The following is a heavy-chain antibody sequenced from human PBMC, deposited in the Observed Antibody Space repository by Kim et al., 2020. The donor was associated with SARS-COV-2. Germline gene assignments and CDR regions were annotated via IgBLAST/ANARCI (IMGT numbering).Heavy chain of an antibody. J-gene: IGHJ4*02. CDR1: GFTFSSYS. CDR2: ISSSSSYI. Sequence: GGSLRLSCAASGFTFSSYSMNWVRQAPGKGLEWVSSISSSSSYIYYADSVKGRFTISRDNAKNSLYLQMNSLRAEDTAVYYCARSTEGRSGWYLSAFDYWGQGTLVTVSS. V-gene: IGHV3-21*01. D-gene: IGHD6-19*01. CDR3: ARSTEGRSGWYLSAFDY.